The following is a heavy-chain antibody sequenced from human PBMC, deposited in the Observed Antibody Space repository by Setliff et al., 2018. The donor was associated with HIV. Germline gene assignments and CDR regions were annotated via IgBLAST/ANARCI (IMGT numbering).Heavy chain of an antibody. CDR1: GFTFSSFE. CDR3: ARDWRHGYDLNFDY. J-gene: IGHJ4*02. CDR2: ISSISTYI. Sequence: KPGGSLRLSCAASGFTFSSFEMNWVRQAPGEGLEWVSSISSISTYIYYADSVKGRFTISRDNAKNSLYLQMNSLRAEDTAMYYCARDWRHGYDLNFDYWGQGTLVTVSS. V-gene: IGHV3-21*01. D-gene: IGHD5-12*01.